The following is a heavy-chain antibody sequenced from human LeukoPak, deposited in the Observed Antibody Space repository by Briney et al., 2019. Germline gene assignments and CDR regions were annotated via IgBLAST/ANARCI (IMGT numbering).Heavy chain of an antibody. J-gene: IGHJ4*02. CDR2: INHSGST. V-gene: IGHV4-34*08. D-gene: IGHD1-1*01. Sequence: GSLRLSCAASGFTLSDYYFSWIRQAPGKGLEWIGEINHSGSTNYNPSLKSRVTISVDTSKNQFSLKLSSVTAADTAVYYCAVGWKEYYFDYWGQGTLVTVSS. CDR1: GFTLSDYY. CDR3: AVGWKEYYFDY.